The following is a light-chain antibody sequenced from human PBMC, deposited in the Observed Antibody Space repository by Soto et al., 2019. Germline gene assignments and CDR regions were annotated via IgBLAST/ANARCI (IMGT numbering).Light chain of an antibody. CDR2: EVS. J-gene: IGLJ3*02. Sequence: QSVLTQPPSVSGSPGQSITISCTGTSSDVGGYNSVSWYQQHPGKAPKLMIYEVSNRPSGVSSRFSGSKSANTASLTISGLQAEDEADYYCSSYTGTSALLFGGGTKVTVL. CDR1: SSDVGGYNS. V-gene: IGLV2-14*01. CDR3: SSYTGTSALL.